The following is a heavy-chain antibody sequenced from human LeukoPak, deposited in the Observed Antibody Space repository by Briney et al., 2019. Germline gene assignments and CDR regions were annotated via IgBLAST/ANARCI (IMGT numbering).Heavy chain of an antibody. D-gene: IGHD2-2*02. CDR2: INHSGST. CDR3: ARHDIVVVPAAIGPVYYYYYMDV. Sequence: SETLSLTCAVYGGSFSGYYWSWIRQPPGKGLEWIGEINHSGSTNCNPSLKSRVTISVDTSKNQFSLKLSSVTAADTAVYYCARHDIVVVPAAIGPVYYYYYMDVWGKGTTVTVSS. CDR1: GGSFSGYY. V-gene: IGHV4-34*01. J-gene: IGHJ6*03.